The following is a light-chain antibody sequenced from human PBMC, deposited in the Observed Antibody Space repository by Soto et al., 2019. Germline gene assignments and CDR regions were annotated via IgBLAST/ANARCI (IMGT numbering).Light chain of an antibody. Sequence: QSVLTQPASVSGSPGQSITISCTGTSSDVGAYDYVSWYQQYPGKTPKVMISEVSYRPSGVSNRFSGSKSGNTASLTISGLQAEDEADYYCCSFAGSNSWVFGGGTKLTVL. CDR3: CSFAGSNSWV. CDR2: EVS. CDR1: SSDVGAYDY. J-gene: IGLJ3*02. V-gene: IGLV2-14*01.